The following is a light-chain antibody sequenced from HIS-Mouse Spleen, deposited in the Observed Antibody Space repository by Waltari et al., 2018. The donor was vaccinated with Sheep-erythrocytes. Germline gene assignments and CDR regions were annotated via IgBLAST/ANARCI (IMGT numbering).Light chain of an antibody. V-gene: IGLV3-10*01. CDR2: EDS. J-gene: IGLJ3*02. Sequence: SYELTQPPSVSVSPGQTARITCSGDALPKKYAYWYQRKSGQAPVRVIYEDSKRPSGLPERCPGSPSGTMSTLTISGAQVGDEADYCCYSTDSSGNHWVFGGGTKLTVL. CDR1: ALPKKY. CDR3: YSTDSSGNHWV.